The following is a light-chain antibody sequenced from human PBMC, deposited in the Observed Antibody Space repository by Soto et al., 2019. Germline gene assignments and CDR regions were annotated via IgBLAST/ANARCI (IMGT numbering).Light chain of an antibody. Sequence: EIVMTQSPATLSVSPGERATLSCRASQSVKTNLAWCQQKPGQAPRLLIYDASTRATGIPARVSGSGSGTEFTLTISSLQSEDFAVYYCQQYNFWPQITFGQGTRLAIK. CDR2: DAS. CDR1: QSVKTN. V-gene: IGKV3-15*01. J-gene: IGKJ5*01. CDR3: QQYNFWPQIT.